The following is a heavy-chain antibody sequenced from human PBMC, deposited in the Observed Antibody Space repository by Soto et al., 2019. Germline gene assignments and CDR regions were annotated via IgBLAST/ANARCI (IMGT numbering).Heavy chain of an antibody. CDR1: GFTFSSYA. CDR3: AKAVYWDILTGPYLVY. Sequence: QPGGSLRLSCAASGFTFSSYAMSWVRQAPGKGLEWVSAISGSGGSTYYADSVKGRFTISRGNSKNTLYLQMNSLRAEDTAVYYCAKAVYWDILTGPYLVYWCQGTLVTVSS. V-gene: IGHV3-23*01. CDR2: ISGSGGST. J-gene: IGHJ4*02. D-gene: IGHD3-9*01.